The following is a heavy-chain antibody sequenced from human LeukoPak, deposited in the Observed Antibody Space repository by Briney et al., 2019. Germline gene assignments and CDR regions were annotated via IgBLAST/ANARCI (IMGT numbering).Heavy chain of an antibody. V-gene: IGHV3-73*01. Sequence: SGGSLRLSCAASGFIFSGSTIHWVRQASGKGLEWVGRIRSKANTYATSYAASVKGRFTISRDDSKNTAYLQMNSLKTEDTAVYYCTRVLLGYSSRPDAFDIWGQGTMVTVSS. J-gene: IGHJ3*02. CDR1: GFIFSGST. CDR2: IRSKANTYAT. D-gene: IGHD6-13*01. CDR3: TRVLLGYSSRPDAFDI.